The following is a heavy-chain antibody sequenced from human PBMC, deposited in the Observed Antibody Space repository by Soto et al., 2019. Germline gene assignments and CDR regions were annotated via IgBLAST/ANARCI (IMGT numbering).Heavy chain of an antibody. D-gene: IGHD3-22*01. V-gene: IGHV3-9*01. CDR2: ISWNSGSI. CDR3: AKVEDYYDSSGPNAFDI. Sequence: GGSLRLSCAASGFTFDDYAMHWVRQAPGKGLEWVSGISWNSGSIGYADSVKGRFTISRDNAKNSLYLQMNSLRAEDTALYYCAKVEDYYDSSGPNAFDIWGQGTMVTV. J-gene: IGHJ3*02. CDR1: GFTFDDYA.